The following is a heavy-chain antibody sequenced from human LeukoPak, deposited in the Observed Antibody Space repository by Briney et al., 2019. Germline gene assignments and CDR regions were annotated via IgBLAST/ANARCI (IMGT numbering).Heavy chain of an antibody. D-gene: IGHD3-3*01. V-gene: IGHV4-34*01. CDR1: GFTFSSYA. CDR3: AREGFWSGLYNWFDP. J-gene: IGHJ5*02. Sequence: GSLRLSCAASGFTFSSYAMSWIRQPPGKGLEWIGEINHSGSTNYNPSLKSRVTISVDTSKNQFSLKLSSVTAADTAVYYCAREGFWSGLYNWFDPWGQGTLVTVSS. CDR2: INHSGST.